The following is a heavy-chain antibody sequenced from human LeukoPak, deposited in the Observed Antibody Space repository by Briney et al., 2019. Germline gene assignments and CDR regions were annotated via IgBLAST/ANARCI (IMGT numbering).Heavy chain of an antibody. Sequence: GESLKISCKGSGYTFTGYYMHWVRQAPGQGLEWMGWINPNSGGTNYAQKFQGRVTMTRDTSISTAYMELSRLRSDDTAVYYCARGSLVVQDAFDIWGQGTMVTVSS. CDR3: ARGSLVVQDAFDI. J-gene: IGHJ3*02. D-gene: IGHD2-15*01. CDR2: INPNSGGT. V-gene: IGHV1-2*02. CDR1: GYTFTGYY.